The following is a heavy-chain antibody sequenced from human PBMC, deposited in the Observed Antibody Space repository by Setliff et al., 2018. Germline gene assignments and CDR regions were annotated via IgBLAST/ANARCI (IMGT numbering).Heavy chain of an antibody. V-gene: IGHV4-61*09. Sequence: ASETLSLTCTVSGGSISSGSYYWSWIRQPAGKGLEWIGHIYTSGSTNYNPSLKSRVTISVDTSKNQFSLKLSSVTAADTAVYYCASQGFSHYYYYYGMDVWGQGATVTVSS. D-gene: IGHD3-10*01. CDR2: IYTSGST. CDR1: GGSISSGSYY. J-gene: IGHJ6*02. CDR3: ASQGFSHYYYYYGMDV.